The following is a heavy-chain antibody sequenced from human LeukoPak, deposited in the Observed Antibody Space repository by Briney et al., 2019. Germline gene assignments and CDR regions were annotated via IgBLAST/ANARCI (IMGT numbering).Heavy chain of an antibody. Sequence: ASVKVSCEASGYTFTSYGISWVRQAPGQGLEWMGWISAYNGNTNYAQKLQGRVTMTTDTSTSTAYMELRSLRSDDTAVYYCARGPAVAAAGPPIDPWGQGTLVTVSS. V-gene: IGHV1-18*01. CDR3: ARGPAVAAAGPPIDP. J-gene: IGHJ5*02. CDR1: GYTFTSYG. D-gene: IGHD6-13*01. CDR2: ISAYNGNT.